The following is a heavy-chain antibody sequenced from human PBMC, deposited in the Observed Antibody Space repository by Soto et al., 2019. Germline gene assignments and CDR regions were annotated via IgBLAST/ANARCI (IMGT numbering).Heavy chain of an antibody. CDR1: GFTFSSYA. CDR3: AKDSSGLRPYDY. D-gene: IGHD6-19*01. V-gene: IGHV3-23*01. CDR2: ISGSGDST. Sequence: EVQLLESGGGLVQPGGSLRLSCAASGFTFSSYAMSWVRQAPGKGLEWVSAISGSGDSTYYADSVKGRFTISRDNSKNTLYLQMNGVRAEDTAGYYCAKDSSGLRPYDYWGQGTLVTVSS. J-gene: IGHJ4*02.